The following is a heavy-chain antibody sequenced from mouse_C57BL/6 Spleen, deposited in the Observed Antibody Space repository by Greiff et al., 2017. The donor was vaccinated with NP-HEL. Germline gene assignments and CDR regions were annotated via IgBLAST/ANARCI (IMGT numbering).Heavy chain of an antibody. CDR1: GYTFTDYN. CDR3: ARKDYGSSYLDY. CDR2: INPNNGGT. Sequence: EVQLQQSGPELVKPGASVKMSCKASGYTFTDYNMHWVKQSHGKSLEWIGYINPNNGGTSYNQKFKGKATLTVNKSSSTAYMELRSLTSEDAAVYYCARKDYGSSYLDYWGQGTTLTVSS. J-gene: IGHJ2*01. D-gene: IGHD1-1*01. V-gene: IGHV1-22*01.